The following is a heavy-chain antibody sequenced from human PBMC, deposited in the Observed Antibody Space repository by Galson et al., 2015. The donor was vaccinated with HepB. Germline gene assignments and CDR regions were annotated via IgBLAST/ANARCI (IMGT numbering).Heavy chain of an antibody. CDR1: GFTFSSYW. J-gene: IGHJ4*02. Sequence: SLRLSCAASGFTFSSYWMHWVRQAPGKGLVWVSRIKTDGRYTSYADSVKGRFTISRDNAKNTVYLEMNSLRTEDTSIYYCARSSNFDTWGQGTLVTVSS. CDR3: ARSSNFDT. CDR2: IKTDGRYT. D-gene: IGHD2-2*01. V-gene: IGHV3-74*01.